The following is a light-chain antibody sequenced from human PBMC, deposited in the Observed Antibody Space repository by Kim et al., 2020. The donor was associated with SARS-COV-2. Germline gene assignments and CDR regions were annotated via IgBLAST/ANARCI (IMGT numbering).Light chain of an antibody. J-gene: IGLJ3*02. CDR3: NSRESGVNHVV. CDR1: SLRSYY. V-gene: IGLV3-19*01. Sequence: AVGQKVRITCQGDSLRSYYASWYQQKPGQATVLVIYEKNNRPSGIPDRFSGSSSGNTASLTITGAQAEDEADYYCNSRESGVNHVVFGGGTQLTVL. CDR2: EKN.